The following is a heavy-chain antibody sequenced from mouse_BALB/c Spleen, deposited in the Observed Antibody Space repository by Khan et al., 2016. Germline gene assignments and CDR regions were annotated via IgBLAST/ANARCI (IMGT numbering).Heavy chain of an antibody. CDR1: GYIFTSYW. D-gene: IGHD2-4*01. Sequence: QVQLQQPGAELVRPGASVKLSCKASGYIFTSYWINWVKQRPGQGLEWIGNIYPSDSYTNYNQKFKDKATLTVDKSSSTVYMELSRLTSEDSAVYFCARHEGRTMITTVYFDYWGQGTTLTVSS. J-gene: IGHJ2*01. V-gene: IGHV1-69*02. CDR3: ARHEGRTMITTVYFDY. CDR2: IYPSDSYT.